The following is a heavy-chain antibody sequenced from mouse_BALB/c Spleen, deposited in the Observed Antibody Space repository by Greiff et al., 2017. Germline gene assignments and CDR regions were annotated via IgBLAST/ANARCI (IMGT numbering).Heavy chain of an antibody. CDR2: ISSGGSYT. Sequence: DVMLVESGGGLVKPGGSLKLSCAASGFTFSSYAMSWVRQTPEKRLEWVATISSGGSYTYYPDSVKGRFTISRDNAKNTLYLQMSSLRSEDTAMYYCARPRNFDVWGAGTTVTVSS. CDR1: GFTFSSYA. J-gene: IGHJ1*01. CDR3: ARPRNFDV. V-gene: IGHV5-9-1*01.